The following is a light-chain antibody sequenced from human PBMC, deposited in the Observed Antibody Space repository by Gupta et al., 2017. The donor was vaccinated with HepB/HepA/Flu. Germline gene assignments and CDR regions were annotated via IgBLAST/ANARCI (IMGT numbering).Light chain of an antibody. Sequence: GDRVTITCRASQGISSYLAWYQQRPGKAPNLLIYAASTLQSGVPSRFSGTGSETEFTLTISSLQPEDFATYYCQQVNSYPVTFGQGTRLEIK. CDR3: QQVNSYPVT. CDR2: AAS. V-gene: IGKV1-9*01. J-gene: IGKJ5*01. CDR1: QGISSY.